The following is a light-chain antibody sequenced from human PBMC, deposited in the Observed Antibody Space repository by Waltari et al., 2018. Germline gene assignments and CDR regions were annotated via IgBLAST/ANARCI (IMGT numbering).Light chain of an antibody. J-gene: IGLJ2*01. Sequence: QSALTQPASVSGSPGQSITISCTGTSSDVGSYNLVSWYQQHPGKAPKVMIYEVNKRPSGLSNRFSGSKSGNTASLTISGLQAEDEADYCCCSYAGSDTHVIFGGGTKLTVL. CDR2: EVN. CDR1: SSDVGSYNL. CDR3: CSYAGSDTHVI. V-gene: IGLV2-23*02.